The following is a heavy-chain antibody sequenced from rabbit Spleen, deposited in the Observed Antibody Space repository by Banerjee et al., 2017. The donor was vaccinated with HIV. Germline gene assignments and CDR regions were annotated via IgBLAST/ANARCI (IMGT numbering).Heavy chain of an antibody. CDR3: ARDLAGVIGWNFDC. D-gene: IGHD4-1*01. Sequence: QEQLEESGGGLVQPGGSLTLSCKASGIDFSTSGISWVRQAPGKGLEWIASINAATGSTVYATWAKGRFTISRTSSTTVALQMTSLTAADTATYFCARDLAGVIGWNFDCWGPGTLVTVS. V-gene: IGHV1S45*01. J-gene: IGHJ2*01. CDR1: GIDFSTSG. CDR2: INAATGST.